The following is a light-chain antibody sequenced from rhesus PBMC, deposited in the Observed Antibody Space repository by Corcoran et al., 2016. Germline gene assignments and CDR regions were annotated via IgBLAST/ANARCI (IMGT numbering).Light chain of an antibody. J-gene: IGKJ3*01. CDR3: QQYNSVPFT. CDR2: YAS. CDR1: QGISRS. Sequence: DIQMTQSPSSLSASVGDTVTITCRASQGISRSLAWYQPNPGKAPKALIDYASTLESGVASRFSGSGSGTEFTLTINSLQPEDFATYYCQQYNSVPFTFGPGTKLDIK. V-gene: IGKV1-37*01.